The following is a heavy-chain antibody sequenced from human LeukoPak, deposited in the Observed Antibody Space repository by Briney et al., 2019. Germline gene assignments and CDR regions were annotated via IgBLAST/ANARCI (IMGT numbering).Heavy chain of an antibody. J-gene: IGHJ4*02. CDR2: IKSKTDGGTT. D-gene: IGHD3-10*01. CDR1: GFTFSNAW. Sequence: GGSLRLSCAASGFTFSNAWMSWVRQAPGKGLEWVGRIKSKTDGGTTDYAAPVKGRFTISRDDSKNTLYLQMNSLKTEDTAVYYCTTEDTVSGYYFDYWGQGTLVTVSS. CDR3: TTEDTVSGYYFDY. V-gene: IGHV3-15*01.